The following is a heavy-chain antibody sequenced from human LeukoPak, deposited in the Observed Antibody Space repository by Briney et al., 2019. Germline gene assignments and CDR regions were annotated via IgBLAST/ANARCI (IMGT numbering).Heavy chain of an antibody. CDR3: AREDPSSTSLDY. CDR2: IYYSGST. J-gene: IGHJ4*02. V-gene: IGHV4-30-4*01. Sequence: PSQTLSLTCTVSGGSISSGDYYWSWIRQPPGKGLEWIGYIYYSGSTYYNPSLKSRVTISVDTSKNQFSLKLSSATAADTAVYYCAREDPSSTSLDYWGQGTLVTVSS. CDR1: GGSISSGDYY. D-gene: IGHD2-2*01.